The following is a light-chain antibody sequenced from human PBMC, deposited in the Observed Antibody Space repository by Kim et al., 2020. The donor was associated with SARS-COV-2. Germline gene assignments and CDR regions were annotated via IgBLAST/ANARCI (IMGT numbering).Light chain of an antibody. V-gene: IGKV1-5*03. CDR3: QSYNNFTLT. J-gene: IGKJ4*01. CDR2: QAS. CDR1: QRVSPW. Sequence: DIQMTQSPSTLSASVGDRVTITCRASQRVSPWLAWYQQKPGKAPKLLISQASSLHSGVPSRFSGTGSGTDFTLTISSLQPDDFATSYCQSYNNFTLTFGRDQGAYQT.